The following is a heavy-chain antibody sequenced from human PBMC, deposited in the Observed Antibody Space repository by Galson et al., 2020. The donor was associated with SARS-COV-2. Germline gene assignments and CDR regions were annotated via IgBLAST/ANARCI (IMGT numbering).Heavy chain of an antibody. CDR2: ISYDGSNK. J-gene: IGHJ4*02. CDR3: ARSYSGSYYGSVDY. Sequence: TGGSLRLSCAASGFTFSSYAMHWVRQAPGKGLEWVAVISYDGSNKYYADSVKGRFTISRDNSKNTLYLQMNSLRAEDTAVYYCARSYSGSYYGSVDYWGQGTLVTVSS. CDR1: GFTFSSYA. D-gene: IGHD1-26*01. V-gene: IGHV3-30-3*01.